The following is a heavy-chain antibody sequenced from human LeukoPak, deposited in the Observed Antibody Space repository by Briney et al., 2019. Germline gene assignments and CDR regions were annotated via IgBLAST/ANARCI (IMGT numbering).Heavy chain of an antibody. CDR2: ISNTGGST. D-gene: IGHD2-15*01. Sequence: GGSLRLSCAASGFSFNTYAMGWVRQAPGKGLEWVSAISNTGGSTYYADSVKGRFTISRDKSKNTLSLQMNSLRAEDTAVYYCAQQVGYCSSGSCYFTYWGQGTLVTVSS. J-gene: IGHJ1*01. V-gene: IGHV3-23*01. CDR3: AQQVGYCSSGSCYFTY. CDR1: GFSFNTYA.